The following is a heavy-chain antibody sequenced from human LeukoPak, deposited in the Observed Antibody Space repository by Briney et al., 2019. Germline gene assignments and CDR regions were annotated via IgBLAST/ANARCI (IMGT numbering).Heavy chain of an antibody. CDR1: GYSFTSYW. CDR3: ARRVTMVRGVYYFDY. V-gene: IGHV5-51*01. D-gene: IGHD3-10*01. CDR2: IYPGDSDT. Sequence: GESLKISCKGSGYSFTSYWIGWVRQMPGKGLEWMGIIYPGDSDTRYSPSFQGQVTISADKSISTAYLQWSSLKASDTAMYYCARRVTMVRGVYYFDYWGQVALVTVSS. J-gene: IGHJ4*02.